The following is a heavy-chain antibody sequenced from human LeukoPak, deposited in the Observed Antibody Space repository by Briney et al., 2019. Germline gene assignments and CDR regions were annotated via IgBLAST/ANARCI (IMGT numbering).Heavy chain of an antibody. CDR3: TRDPRGSYGPDAFDI. D-gene: IGHD1-26*01. J-gene: IGHJ3*02. CDR1: GFTFGDYA. Sequence: GGSLRLSRTASGFTFGDYAMSWVRQAPGKGLEWVGFIRSKAYGGTTEYAASVKGRFTISRDDSKSFAYLQMNSLKTEDTAVYYCTRDPRGSYGPDAFDIWGQGTMVTVSS. V-gene: IGHV3-49*04. CDR2: IRSKAYGGTT.